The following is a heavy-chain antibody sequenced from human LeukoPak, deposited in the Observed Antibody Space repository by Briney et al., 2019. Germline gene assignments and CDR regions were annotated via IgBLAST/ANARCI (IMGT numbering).Heavy chain of an antibody. J-gene: IGHJ4*02. Sequence: SGTLSLTCTVSGGSISSYYWSWIRQPPGKGLEWIGYIYYSGSTNYNPSLKSRVTISVDTSKNQFSLKLSSVTAADTAVYYCARSFARGFDYWGQGTLVTVSS. CDR2: IYYSGST. CDR1: GGSISSYY. V-gene: IGHV4-59*01. CDR3: ARSFARGFDY.